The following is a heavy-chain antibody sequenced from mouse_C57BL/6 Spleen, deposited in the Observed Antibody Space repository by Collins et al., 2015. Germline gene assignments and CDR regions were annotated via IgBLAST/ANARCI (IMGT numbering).Heavy chain of an antibody. CDR3: ARKGYSNYSAWFAY. J-gene: IGHJ3*01. Sequence: EVKLLQSGGGLVQPGGSLKLSCAASGIDFSRYWMSWVRRAPGKGLEWIGEINPDSSTINYAPSLKDKFIISRDNAKNTLYLQMSKVRSEDTALYYCARKGYSNYSAWFAYWGQGTLVTVSA. CDR1: GIDFSRYW. D-gene: IGHD2-5*01. V-gene: IGHV4-1*01. CDR2: INPDSSTI.